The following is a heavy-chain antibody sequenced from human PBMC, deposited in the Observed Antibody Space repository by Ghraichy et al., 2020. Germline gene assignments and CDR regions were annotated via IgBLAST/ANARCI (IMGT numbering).Heavy chain of an antibody. CDR1: GFTFSSYA. Sequence: GGSLRLSCAASGFTFSSYAMSWVRQAPGKGLEWVSAISGSGGSTYYADSVKGRFTISRDNSKNTLYLQMNSLRAEDTAVYYCAKGRGELYYYGSGMGYFDYWGQGTLVTVSS. CDR3: AKGRGELYYYGSGMGYFDY. J-gene: IGHJ4*02. CDR2: ISGSGGST. V-gene: IGHV3-23*01. D-gene: IGHD3-10*01.